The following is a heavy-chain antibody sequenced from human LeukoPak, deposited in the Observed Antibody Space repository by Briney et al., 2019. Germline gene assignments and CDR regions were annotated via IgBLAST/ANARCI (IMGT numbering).Heavy chain of an antibody. Sequence: PSETLSLTCTVSDGSITMYYWTWIRQPPGKGLEWIGYVDRTGSTKFNPSLNGRVSISRDTSNNFFSLRLRSVTAADTAVYFCARGRVSSSTWYSTYYYFFYMDFWGKGTTVTVSS. CDR1: DGSITMYY. CDR2: VDRTGST. D-gene: IGHD4-11*01. CDR3: ARGRVSSSTWYSTYYYFFYMDF. V-gene: IGHV4-59*01. J-gene: IGHJ6*03.